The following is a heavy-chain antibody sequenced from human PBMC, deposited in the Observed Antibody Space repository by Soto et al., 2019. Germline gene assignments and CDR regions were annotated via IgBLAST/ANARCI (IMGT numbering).Heavy chain of an antibody. V-gene: IGHV1-18*01. Sequence: ASVKVSCKASGYTLTSYGISWVRQAPGQGLEWMGWISAYNGNTNYAQKLQGRVTMTTDTSTSTAYMELRSLRSDDTAVYYCARVDSAGYSSGWYFAFDYWGQGTLVTVSS. CDR1: GYTLTSYG. CDR2: ISAYNGNT. CDR3: ARVDSAGYSSGWYFAFDY. D-gene: IGHD6-19*01. J-gene: IGHJ4*02.